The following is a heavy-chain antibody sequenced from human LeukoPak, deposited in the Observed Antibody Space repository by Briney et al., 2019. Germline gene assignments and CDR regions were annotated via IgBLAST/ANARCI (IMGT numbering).Heavy chain of an antibody. D-gene: IGHD3-22*01. Sequence: GRSLRLSCAASGFTLSSYSMHWVRQPPGKGLEWVALISYDGSNKFYADSVKGRFTVSRDNSKNTLDLQMSSLRAEDRAVYYCARAPSSYYDTWFDPWGQGTLVTVSS. V-gene: IGHV3-30-3*01. CDR3: ARAPSSYYDTWFDP. CDR1: GFTLSSYS. CDR2: ISYDGSNK. J-gene: IGHJ5*02.